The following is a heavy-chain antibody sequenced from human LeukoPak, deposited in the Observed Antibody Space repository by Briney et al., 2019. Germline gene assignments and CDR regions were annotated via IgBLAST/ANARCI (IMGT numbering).Heavy chain of an antibody. CDR2: IRGDGRFT. CDR3: AKDLFLWYFDL. V-gene: IGHV3-74*01. D-gene: IGHD2-21*01. CDR1: GFSFSKYW. J-gene: IGHJ2*01. Sequence: GGSLRLSCAASGFSFSKYWVHWVRQGPGKGLAYVSGIRGDGRFTSYADSVKGRFTISRDNSKSTLYLQMNSLRAEDTAVYYCAKDLFLWYFDLWGRGTLVTVSS.